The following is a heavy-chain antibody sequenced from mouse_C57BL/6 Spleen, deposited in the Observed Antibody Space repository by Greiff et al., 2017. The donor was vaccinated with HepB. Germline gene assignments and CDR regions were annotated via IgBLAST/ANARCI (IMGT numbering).Heavy chain of an antibody. V-gene: IGHV1-18*01. CDR3: ARVYDGFSYAMDY. Sequence: EVQLLQSGPELVKPGASVKIPCKASGYTFTDYNMDWVKQSHGKSLEWIGDINPNNGGTIYNQKFKGKATLTVDKSSSTAYMELRSLTSEDTAVYYCARVYDGFSYAMDYWGQGTSVTVSS. D-gene: IGHD2-3*01. CDR1: GYTFTDYN. CDR2: INPNNGGT. J-gene: IGHJ4*01.